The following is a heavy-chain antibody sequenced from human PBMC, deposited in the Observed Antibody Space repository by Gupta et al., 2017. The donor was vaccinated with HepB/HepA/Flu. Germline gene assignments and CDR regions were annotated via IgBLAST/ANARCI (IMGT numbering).Heavy chain of an antibody. CDR2: IKQDGTT. D-gene: IGHD3-16*01. CDR3: ARGHQGGRTWRGPGYFRR. V-gene: IGHV4-34*01. Sequence: VQLQQWGAGLLKPSETLSLTCAVYGGSLSDYHWSWIRQSPGKGLEWIGEIKQDGTTNLNPSLKSRVTRSADRSNDQFSRKRTSTTAAETAVESWARGHQGGRTWRGPGYFRRGGQGSLVIVSS. J-gene: IGHJ1*01. CDR1: GGSLSDYH.